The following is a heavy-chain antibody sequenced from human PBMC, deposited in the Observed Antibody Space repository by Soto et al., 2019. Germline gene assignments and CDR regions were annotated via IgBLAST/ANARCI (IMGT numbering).Heavy chain of an antibody. J-gene: IGHJ6*02. CDR1: GFTFSDYY. D-gene: IGHD2-2*02. Sequence: GGSLRLSCAASGFTFSDYYMSWIRQAPRKGLEWVSYISSSGSTIYYADSVKGRFTISRDNAKNSLYLQMNSLRAEDTAVYYCARCGEVPAAISAGMDVWGQGTTVTVSS. V-gene: IGHV3-11*01. CDR2: ISSSGSTI. CDR3: ARCGEVPAAISAGMDV.